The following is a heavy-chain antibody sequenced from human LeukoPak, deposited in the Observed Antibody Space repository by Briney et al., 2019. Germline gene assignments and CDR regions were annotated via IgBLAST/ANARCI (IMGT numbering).Heavy chain of an antibody. Sequence: GGSLRLSCVASGFTFSTYSMNWVRQAPGKGLEWISYISSGSGTIHYADSVKGRFTISRDNDKNSLYLQMNSLRAEGTAVYYCARDPAGAGIYYDYWGQGTLVTVSS. CDR1: GFTFSTYS. V-gene: IGHV3-48*01. CDR3: ARDPAGAGIYYDY. D-gene: IGHD6-19*01. J-gene: IGHJ4*02. CDR2: ISSGSGTI.